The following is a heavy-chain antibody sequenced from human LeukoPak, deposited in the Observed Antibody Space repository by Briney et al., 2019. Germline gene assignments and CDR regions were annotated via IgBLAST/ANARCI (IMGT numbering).Heavy chain of an antibody. Sequence: SETLSLTCTVSGGSISSYYWSWIRQPPGKGLEWIGYIYYSGSTNYNPSLKSRVTTSVDTSKNQFSLKLSPVTAADTAVYYCARPHSSGWYGAFDYWGQGTLVTVSS. CDR3: ARPHSSGWYGAFDY. V-gene: IGHV4-59*08. CDR2: IYYSGST. J-gene: IGHJ4*02. CDR1: GGSISSYY. D-gene: IGHD6-19*01.